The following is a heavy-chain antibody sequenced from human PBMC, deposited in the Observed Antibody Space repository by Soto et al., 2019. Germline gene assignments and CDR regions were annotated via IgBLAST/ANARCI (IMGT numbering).Heavy chain of an antibody. D-gene: IGHD6-6*01. CDR1: GFSFHTYW. V-gene: IGHV3-7*01. J-gene: IGHJ6*02. CDR2: IKQDGSEK. CDR3: ARGSAIAGRPGYSGMDV. Sequence: TGGSLRLSCAAPGFSFHTYWMNWVRQAPGKGLEWVANIKQDGSEKYYVDSVKGRFTISRDNAKNSLYLQMNNLTVENTAVYYCARGSAIAGRPGYSGMDVWGQGTTVTVSS.